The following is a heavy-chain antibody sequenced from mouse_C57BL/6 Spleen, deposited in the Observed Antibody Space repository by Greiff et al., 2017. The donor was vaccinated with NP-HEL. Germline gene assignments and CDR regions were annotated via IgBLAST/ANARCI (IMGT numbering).Heavy chain of an antibody. CDR1: GYAFTNYL. Sequence: VQLQQSGAELVRPGTSVKVSCKASGYAFTNYLIEWVKQRPGQGLEWIGVINPGSGGTNYNEKFKGKATLTADKSSSTAYMQLSSLTSEDSAVDFCARSGDGYYWFAYWGQGTLVTVSA. CDR3: ARSGDGYYWFAY. D-gene: IGHD2-3*01. V-gene: IGHV1-54*01. CDR2: INPGSGGT. J-gene: IGHJ3*01.